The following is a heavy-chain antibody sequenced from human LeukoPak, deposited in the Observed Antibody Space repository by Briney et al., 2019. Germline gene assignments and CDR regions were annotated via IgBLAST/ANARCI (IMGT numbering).Heavy chain of an antibody. V-gene: IGHV4-34*01. Sequence: SETLSLTCSVYGGSFSGYYWSWIRQPPGKGLEWIGEINHSGSTNYNPSLKSRVTISVDTSKNQFSLKLSSVTAADTAVYYCARGDTAMVMFDYWGQGTLVTVSS. CDR2: INHSGST. J-gene: IGHJ4*02. D-gene: IGHD5-18*01. CDR1: GGSFSGYY. CDR3: ARGDTAMVMFDY.